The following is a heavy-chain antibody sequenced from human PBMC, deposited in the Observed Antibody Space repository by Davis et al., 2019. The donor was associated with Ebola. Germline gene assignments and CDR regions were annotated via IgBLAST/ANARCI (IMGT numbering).Heavy chain of an antibody. CDR3: ARGFADNYYGSGSYWGPFDY. D-gene: IGHD3-10*01. V-gene: IGHV6-1*01. CDR1: GDSVPRNSAA. J-gene: IGHJ4*02. Sequence: SQTPSLTRAISGDSVPRNSAAWTSLRQSPSRCLEWLGRTYYRSKWYNDYAVSVKSRITINPDTSKNQFSLQLNSVTPEDTAVYYCARGFADNYYGSGSYWGPFDYWGQGTLVTVSS. CDR2: TYYRSKWYN.